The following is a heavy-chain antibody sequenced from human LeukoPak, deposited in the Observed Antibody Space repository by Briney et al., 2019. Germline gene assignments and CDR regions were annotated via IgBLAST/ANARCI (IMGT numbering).Heavy chain of an antibody. D-gene: IGHD3-3*01. CDR2: IYYSGST. J-gene: IGHJ3*01. CDR3: ARARDYDFWSGYPTPYAFDV. V-gene: IGHV4-59*01. Sequence: PSETLSLTCTVSGGSMSSYYWSWIRQPPGKGLEWIGYIYYSGSTNYNPSLKSRVTISVVTFKNQISLKLSSVTAADTAVYYCARARDYDFWSGYPTPYAFDVWGQGTTVTVSS. CDR1: GGSMSSYY.